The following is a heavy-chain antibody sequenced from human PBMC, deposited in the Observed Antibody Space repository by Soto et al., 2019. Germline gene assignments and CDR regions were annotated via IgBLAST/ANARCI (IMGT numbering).Heavy chain of an antibody. CDR3: AHTRVLDTLDY. V-gene: IGHV2-5*01. CDR2: TYWNGIE. D-gene: IGHD2-8*02. Sequence: QTTLKESGPTLVKPTQPLMLTCTFSGFSLTTSGVGVTWIRQPPGKALEWLGLTYWNGIERYSPSLKCRLSLDMDASKEQVSLTITDVGPEETASYYCAHTRVLDTLDYWGTETRVTVFS. CDR1: GFSLTTSGVG. J-gene: IGHJ4*02.